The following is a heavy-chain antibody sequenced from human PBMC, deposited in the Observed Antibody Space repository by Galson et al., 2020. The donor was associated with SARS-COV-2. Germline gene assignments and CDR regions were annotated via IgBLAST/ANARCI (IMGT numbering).Heavy chain of an antibody. CDR2: IYHGGGT. D-gene: IGHD1-26*01. CDR1: GGSISSSNW. J-gene: IGHJ5*02. CDR3: VRGPFSGSYRWFDP. V-gene: IGHV4-4*02. Sequence: SETLSLTCAVSGGSISSSNWWGWVRQPPGKWLEWIGEIYHGGGTNYNPSLKSRVTISVDKSKNQFSLKLTSVTAADTAVYYCVRGPFSGSYRWFDPWGQGTLVTVSS.